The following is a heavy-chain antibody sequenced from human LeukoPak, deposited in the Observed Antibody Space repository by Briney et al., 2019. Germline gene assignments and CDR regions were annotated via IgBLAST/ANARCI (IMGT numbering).Heavy chain of an antibody. J-gene: IGHJ4*02. V-gene: IGHV3-30*02. CDR2: IRSDASNK. CDR1: GFTFSSYA. D-gene: IGHD3-10*01. Sequence: GGSLRLSCAASGFTFSSYAMSWVRQAPGKGLEWVAYIRSDASNKYSADSVKGRFTISRDNSKDTLNLQMNSLRAEDTAVYYCTTGSGGPSPYFGYWGQGTLVTVSS. CDR3: TTGSGGPSPYFGY.